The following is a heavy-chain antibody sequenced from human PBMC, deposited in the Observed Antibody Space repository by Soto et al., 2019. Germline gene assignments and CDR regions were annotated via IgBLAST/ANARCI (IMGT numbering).Heavy chain of an antibody. CDR2: ISGSGGSV. CDR1: GFTLNSYA. Sequence: AGGSLRLSCAASGFTLNSYAMSWVRQAPGKGLEWVPAISGSGGSVYYADSVKGRFGISRDTSKNTLFLQMNSLRAEDTAVYYCAKGSSYDFWSTYFDFWGQGTLVTVSS. J-gene: IGHJ4*02. V-gene: IGHV3-23*01. D-gene: IGHD3-3*01. CDR3: AKGSSYDFWSTYFDF.